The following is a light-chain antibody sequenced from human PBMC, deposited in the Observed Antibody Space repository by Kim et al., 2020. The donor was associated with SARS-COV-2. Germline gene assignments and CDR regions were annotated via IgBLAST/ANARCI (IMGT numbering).Light chain of an antibody. J-gene: IGKJ4*01. CDR1: QGISSY. CDR2: AAS. Sequence: AIRITQSPSSLSASTGDRVTITCRASQGISSYLAWYQKKPGKAPKLLIYAASTLQSGVPSRFSGSGSGTDFTLTISCLQSEDFATYTCNQYHSDPLTFGGGTKVDIK. CDR3: NQYHSDPLT. V-gene: IGKV1-8*01.